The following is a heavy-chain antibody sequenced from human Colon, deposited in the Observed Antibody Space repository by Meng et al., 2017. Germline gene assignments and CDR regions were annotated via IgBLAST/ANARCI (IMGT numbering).Heavy chain of an antibody. CDR3: ARNYGP. CDR2: SYYSGST. Sequence: VHLQESGPGLALPSATLSLTFTGYCGCVSCCSYYWSWIRQPPGXGLEWIGYSYYSGSTNYNPSLKSQVTISVDTSKNQFSLKLSSVTAADTAVYYCARNYGPWGQGTLVTVSS. J-gene: IGHJ5*02. V-gene: IGHV4-61*01. CDR1: CGCVSCCSYY. D-gene: IGHD4-17*01.